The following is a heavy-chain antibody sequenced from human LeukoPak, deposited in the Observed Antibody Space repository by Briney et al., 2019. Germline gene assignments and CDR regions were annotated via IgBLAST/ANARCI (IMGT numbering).Heavy chain of an antibody. J-gene: IGHJ4*02. CDR3: ARDGGYYYDSSGYYFEY. D-gene: IGHD3-22*01. V-gene: IGHV1-18*01. CDR2: ISGHNGNT. CDR1: GNTFTSYG. Sequence: ASVKVSCKASGNTFTSYGISWVRQAPGQGLEWMGWISGHNGNTNYAQKLQGRVTMTTDTSTSTAYMELRSLRSDDTAVYYCARDGGYYYDSSGYYFEYLGQGTLVTVSS.